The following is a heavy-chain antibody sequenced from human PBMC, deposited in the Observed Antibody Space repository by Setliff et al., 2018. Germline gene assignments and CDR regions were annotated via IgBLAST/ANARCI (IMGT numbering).Heavy chain of an antibody. Sequence: SETLPLTCTVSGGSISPHYWIWIRQSPGKGLEWIGYIFHTGSTNYNPSLKSRVAMSVDTSKNQISLKLTSVTAADTAVYYCARQDRFYDRSVFVEYFQHWGQGALVTVSS. CDR2: IFHTGST. D-gene: IGHD3-22*01. CDR3: ARQDRFYDRSVFVEYFQH. V-gene: IGHV4-59*08. CDR1: GGSISPHY. J-gene: IGHJ1*01.